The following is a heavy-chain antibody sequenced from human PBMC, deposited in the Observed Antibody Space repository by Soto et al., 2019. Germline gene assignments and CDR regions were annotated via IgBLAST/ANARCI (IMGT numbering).Heavy chain of an antibody. Sequence: GGSLRLSCAASGFTFSSYAMHWVRQAPGKGLEWVAVISYDGSNKYYADSVKGRFTISRDNSKNTLYLQMNSLRAEDTAVYYCAREDMETNIVVVPDAKDQVIAAKWFDPWGQGTLVTVSS. J-gene: IGHJ5*02. CDR1: GFTFSSYA. D-gene: IGHD2-2*01. CDR2: ISYDGSNK. CDR3: AREDMETNIVVVPDAKDQVIAAKWFDP. V-gene: IGHV3-30-3*01.